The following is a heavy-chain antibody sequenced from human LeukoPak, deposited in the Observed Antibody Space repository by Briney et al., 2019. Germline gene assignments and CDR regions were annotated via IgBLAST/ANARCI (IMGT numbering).Heavy chain of an antibody. CDR1: GYTFTSYA. Sequence: ASVKVSCKASGYTFTSYAMHWVRQAPGQRLEWMGWIYGGNGNTKYSQKFQGRVSITRDTSASTVYMELSSLGSEDTAVYYCARGWGGDCYHVHWGQGTWSPSPQ. V-gene: IGHV1-3*01. J-gene: IGHJ4*02. CDR2: IYGGNGNT. D-gene: IGHD2-21*02. CDR3: ARGWGGDCYHVH.